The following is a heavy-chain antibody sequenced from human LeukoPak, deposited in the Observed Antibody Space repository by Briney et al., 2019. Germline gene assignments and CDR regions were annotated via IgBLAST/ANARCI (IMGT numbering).Heavy chain of an antibody. V-gene: IGHV5-51*01. CDR1: GYSFTSYW. CDR3: ARSYYYDSSGRDYDAFDI. J-gene: IGHJ3*02. Sequence: GESLKTSCKGSGYSFTSYWIGWVRQMPGKGLEWMGIIYPGDSDTRYRPSFQGQVTISADKSISTAYLQWSSLKASDTAMYYCARSYYYDSSGRDYDAFDIWGQGTMVTVSS. D-gene: IGHD3-22*01. CDR2: IYPGDSDT.